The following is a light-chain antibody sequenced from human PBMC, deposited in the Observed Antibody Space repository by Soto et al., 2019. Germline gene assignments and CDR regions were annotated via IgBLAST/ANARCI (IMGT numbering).Light chain of an antibody. J-gene: IGLJ2*01. CDR2: EGT. Sequence: QSVLTQPASVSGSPGQSITISCTGTSSDIGSYNLVSWYQQHPGKAPKLIIYEGTKRPSGVSNRFSGSKSGNTASLTISGLQDEDEADYHCCSYAGSYVVFGGGTKLTVL. CDR1: SSDIGSYNL. CDR3: CSYAGSYVV. V-gene: IGLV2-23*01.